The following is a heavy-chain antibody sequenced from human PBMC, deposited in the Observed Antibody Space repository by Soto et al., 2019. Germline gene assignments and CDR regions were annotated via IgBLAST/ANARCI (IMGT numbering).Heavy chain of an antibody. CDR3: ARMNVDSYQFYYAMDV. D-gene: IGHD4-17*01. J-gene: IGHJ6*02. Sequence: SGPTLVNPTETLTLTCTVSGFSLTTGKMGVSWIRQPPGKALEWLAHIFSDNERSYSTSLQGRLTISKDTSGSQVVLSMTNVDPVDTATYYCARMNVDSYQFYYAMDVWGQGATVTAP. CDR2: IFSDNER. CDR1: GFSLTTGKMG. V-gene: IGHV2-26*01.